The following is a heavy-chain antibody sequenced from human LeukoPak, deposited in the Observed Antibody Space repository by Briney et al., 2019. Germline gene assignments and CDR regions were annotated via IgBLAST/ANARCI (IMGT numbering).Heavy chain of an antibody. CDR2: INHSGRT. D-gene: IGHD5-12*01. CDR1: GGSFSGYY. J-gene: IGHJ5*02. CDR3: ASHGWLEFWFGP. V-gene: IGHV4-34*01. Sequence: PSETLSLTCAVYGGSFSGYYRSWIRQPPGKGLEWIGEINHSGRTNYNPSLKSRVTISVDTSKNQFSLKLSSVTAADTAVFYCASHGWLEFWFGPWGQGILVTVSS.